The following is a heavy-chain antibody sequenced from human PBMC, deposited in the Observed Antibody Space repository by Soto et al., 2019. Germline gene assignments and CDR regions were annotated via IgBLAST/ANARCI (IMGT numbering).Heavy chain of an antibody. D-gene: IGHD2-15*01. V-gene: IGHV1-69*01. CDR2: IIPIFGTA. J-gene: IGHJ3*02. CDR1: GGTFSSYA. CDR3: ATGATHVAFDI. Sequence: QVQLVQSGAEVKKPGSSVKVSCKASGGTFSSYAISWVRQAPGQGLEWLGGIIPIFGTANYAHKFQGRVTITADEATSTAYMELSSLSSEDTAVYYCATGATHVAFDIWGQGTMFTVSS.